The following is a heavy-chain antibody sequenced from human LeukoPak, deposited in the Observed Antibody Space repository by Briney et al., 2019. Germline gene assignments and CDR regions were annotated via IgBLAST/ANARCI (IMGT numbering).Heavy chain of an antibody. CDR1: GFPFSDYA. V-gene: IGHV3-23*01. CDR3: VRGSGSYGHWDY. CDR2: ISGSGAST. J-gene: IGHJ4*02. Sequence: PGGSLILSCAAAGFPFSDYAMSGVRQPPGKGREGVAGISGSGASTYYADSVKGRFTICRDNSKNTLYLQMNSLRAEDTAVYYCVRGSGSYGHWDYWGQGALVIVSS. D-gene: IGHD1-26*01.